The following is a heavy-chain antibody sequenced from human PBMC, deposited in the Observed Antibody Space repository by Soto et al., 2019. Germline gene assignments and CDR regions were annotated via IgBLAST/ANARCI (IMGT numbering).Heavy chain of an antibody. Sequence: QVQLVQSGAEVKKPGASVKVSCKASGYTFTSYYMHWVRQAPGQGLEWMGIINPSGGSTSYAQKFQGRVTMTRDTYTSTVYMELSSLRSEDTAVYYCARDPLYCSSTSCYNWAWFDPWGQGTLVTVSS. CDR2: INPSGGST. J-gene: IGHJ5*02. V-gene: IGHV1-46*03. CDR3: ARDPLYCSSTSCYNWAWFDP. CDR1: GYTFTSYY. D-gene: IGHD2-2*02.